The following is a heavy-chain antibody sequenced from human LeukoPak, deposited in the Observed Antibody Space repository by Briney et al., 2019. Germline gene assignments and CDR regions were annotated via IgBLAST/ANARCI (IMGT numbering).Heavy chain of an antibody. CDR1: GFTFSSYS. J-gene: IGHJ4*02. Sequence: GGSLRLSCAASGFTFSSYSMNWVRQAPGKGLEWVSSISSSSSYIYYADSVKGRFTISRDNAKDSLYLQMNSLRAEDTAVYYCARDEGLIGTTAHDYWGQGTLVTVYS. CDR3: ARDEGLIGTTAHDY. D-gene: IGHD1-7*01. CDR2: ISSSSSYI. V-gene: IGHV3-21*01.